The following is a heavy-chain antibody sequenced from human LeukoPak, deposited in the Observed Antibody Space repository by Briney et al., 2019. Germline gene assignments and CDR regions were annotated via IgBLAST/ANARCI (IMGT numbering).Heavy chain of an antibody. V-gene: IGHV3-48*03. CDR2: ISGSSSSSDGGAK. D-gene: IGHD3-22*01. CDR3: AREVYDSSGYDYYRPAFDI. J-gene: IGHJ3*02. Sequence: QPGGSLRLSCAASGFPFSSYEMNWVRQAPGKGLEWVSYISGSSSSSDGGAKQYADSVKGRFTISRDNDKNSLYLQMNSLRDEDTAVYYCAREVYDSSGYDYYRPAFDIWGQGTMVTVSS. CDR1: GFPFSSYE.